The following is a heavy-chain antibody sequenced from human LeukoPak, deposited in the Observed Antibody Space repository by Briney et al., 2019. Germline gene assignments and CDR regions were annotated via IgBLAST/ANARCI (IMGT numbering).Heavy chain of an antibody. V-gene: IGHV3-23*01. CDR3: AKRSHSGSYYAAFDY. J-gene: IGHJ4*02. CDR1: GFTVSSNC. Sequence: GGSLRLSCAASGFTVSSNCMSWVRQAPGKGLEWVSAISGGGGDTYYAGSVKGRFTISRDNSKNTLHLQLNSLRAEDTAVYYCAKRSHSGSYYAAFDYWGQGTLVTVSS. CDR2: ISGGGGDT. D-gene: IGHD1-26*01.